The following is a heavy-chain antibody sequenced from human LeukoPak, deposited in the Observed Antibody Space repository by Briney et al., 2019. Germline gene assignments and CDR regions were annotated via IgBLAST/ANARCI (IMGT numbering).Heavy chain of an antibody. Sequence: ASVKVSCKASGYTFTSYDINWVRQATGQGLEWMGWMNPNSGNTGYAQNFQGRVTMTRNTSTSTAYMELRSLRSDDTAVYYCARDAKWSSGSYYCGYWGQGTLVTVSS. V-gene: IGHV1-8*01. J-gene: IGHJ4*02. D-gene: IGHD3-10*01. CDR1: GYTFTSYD. CDR3: ARDAKWSSGSYYCGY. CDR2: MNPNSGNT.